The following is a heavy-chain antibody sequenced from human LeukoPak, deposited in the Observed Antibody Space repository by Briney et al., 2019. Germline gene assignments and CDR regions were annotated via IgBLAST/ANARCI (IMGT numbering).Heavy chain of an antibody. D-gene: IGHD5-24*01. V-gene: IGHV3-48*01. CDR2: IMRGDSVI. J-gene: IGHJ5*02. Sequence: GGSLRLSRGASGFTFSSYSMNWVRQAPGKGQEWLSHIMRGDSVIYYAHSVKGRFTISRDNAKNSLYLQMNSLRVEDTAVYYCARSRDVGPPNWFDPWGQGTLVTVSS. CDR1: GFTFSSYS. CDR3: ARSRDVGPPNWFDP.